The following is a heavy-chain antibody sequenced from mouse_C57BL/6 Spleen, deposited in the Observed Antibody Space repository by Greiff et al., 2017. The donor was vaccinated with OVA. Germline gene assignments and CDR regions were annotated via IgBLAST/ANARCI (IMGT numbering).Heavy chain of an antibody. Sequence: EVQLQESGGGLVQPKGSLKLSCAASGFSFNTYAMNWVRQAPGKGLEWVARIRSNSNNYATYYPDSVKDRFTISSDDSESMLYLQMNNLKTEDTAMDYCVRPLYGYDEPWFAYWGQGTLVTVSA. CDR2: IRSNSNNYAT. CDR1: GFSFNTYA. V-gene: IGHV10-1*01. D-gene: IGHD2-14*01. J-gene: IGHJ3*01. CDR3: VRPLYGYDEPWFAY.